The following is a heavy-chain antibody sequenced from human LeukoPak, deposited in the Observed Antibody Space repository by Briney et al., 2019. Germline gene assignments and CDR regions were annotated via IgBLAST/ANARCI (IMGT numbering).Heavy chain of an antibody. J-gene: IGHJ4*02. CDR3: ARELARAVRGEEGY. V-gene: IGHV3-11*01. D-gene: IGHD3-10*01. Sequence: PGGSLRLSCAASGFTFSDYYMSWIRQAPGKGLEWVPYISSSGSTIYYADSVKGRFTISRDNAKNSLYLQMNSLRAEDTAVYYCARELARAVRGEEGYWGQGTLVTVSS. CDR2: ISSSGSTI. CDR1: GFTFSDYY.